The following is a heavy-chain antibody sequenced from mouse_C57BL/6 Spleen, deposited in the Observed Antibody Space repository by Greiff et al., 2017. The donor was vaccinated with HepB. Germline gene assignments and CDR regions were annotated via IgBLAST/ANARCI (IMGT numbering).Heavy chain of an antibody. CDR2: INYDGSST. Sequence: DVKLVESEGGLVQPGSSMKLSCTASGFTFSDYYMAWVRQVPEKGLEWVANINYDGSSTYYLDSLKSRFIISRDNAKNILYLQMSSLKSEDTATYYCARLYGPDYFDYWGQGTTLTVSS. CDR1: GFTFSDYY. V-gene: IGHV5-16*01. J-gene: IGHJ2*01. CDR3: ARLYGPDYFDY. D-gene: IGHD1-1*02.